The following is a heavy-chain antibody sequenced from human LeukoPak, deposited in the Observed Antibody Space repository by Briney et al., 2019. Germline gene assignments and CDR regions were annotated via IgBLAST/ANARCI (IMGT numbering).Heavy chain of an antibody. Sequence: GGSLRLSCVASGFTFSSYAMSWVRQAPGKGLEWVSAISSSGGSTNYADSVKGRFTISRDNPKNTLYLQMNSLRVEDTAVYYCAKYGKYYYDSSGYSDAWGQGALVTVSS. CDR3: AKYGKYYYDSSGYSDA. CDR1: GFTFSSYA. V-gene: IGHV3-23*01. D-gene: IGHD3-22*01. CDR2: ISSSGGST. J-gene: IGHJ5*02.